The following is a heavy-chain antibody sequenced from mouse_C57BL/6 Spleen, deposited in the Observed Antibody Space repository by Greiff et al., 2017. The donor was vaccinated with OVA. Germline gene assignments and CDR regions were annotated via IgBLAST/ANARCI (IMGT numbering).Heavy chain of an antibody. D-gene: IGHD1-1*01. CDR1: GFTFSSYA. J-gene: IGHJ3*01. CDR2: ISDGGSYT. Sequence: EVKLVESGGGLVKPGGSLKLSCAASGFTFSSYAMSWVRQTPEKRLEWVATISDGGSYTYYPDNVKGRFTISRDNAKNNLYLQMSHLKSEDTAMYYCARGGYGSSYPWFAYWGKGTLVTVSA. CDR3: ARGGYGSSYPWFAY. V-gene: IGHV5-4*03.